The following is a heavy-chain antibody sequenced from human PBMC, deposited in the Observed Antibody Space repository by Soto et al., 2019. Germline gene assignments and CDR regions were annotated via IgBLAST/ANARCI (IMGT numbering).Heavy chain of an antibody. D-gene: IGHD2-2*01. CDR1: GYTLTELS. Sequence: ASVKVSCKVSGYTLTELSMHWVRQAPGKGLEWMGGFDPEDGETIYAQKFQGRVTMTEDTSTDTAYMELSSLRSEDTAVYYCATLSRGYCSSTSCYAGGRYYYYYMDVWGKGTTVTVSS. CDR3: ATLSRGYCSSTSCYAGGRYYYYYMDV. J-gene: IGHJ6*03. CDR2: FDPEDGET. V-gene: IGHV1-24*01.